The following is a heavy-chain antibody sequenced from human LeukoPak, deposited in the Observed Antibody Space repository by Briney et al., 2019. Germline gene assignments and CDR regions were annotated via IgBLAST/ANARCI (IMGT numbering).Heavy chain of an antibody. CDR3: AKSYSSGW. CDR2: INQDGREK. V-gene: IGHV3-7*03. CDR1: GFTFSDYY. J-gene: IGHJ4*02. Sequence: PGGSLRLSCAASGFTFSDYYMSWIRQAPGKGLEWVANINQDGREKYYVDSVKGRFTISRDNAKNSLYLQMNSLRAEDTAVYYCAKSYSSGWWGQGTLVTVSS. D-gene: IGHD6-19*01.